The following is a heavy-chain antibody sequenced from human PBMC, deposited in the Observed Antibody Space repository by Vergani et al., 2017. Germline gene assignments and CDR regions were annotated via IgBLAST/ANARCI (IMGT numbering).Heavy chain of an antibody. V-gene: IGHV3-11*04. Sequence: VQLVESGGGLVKPGGSLRLSCAASGFIFSDHYMNWVRQAPGKGLEWVSYISSSSSTIYYADSVKGRFTISRDNAKNSLYLQMNSLRAEDTAVYYCARHRATVITIWLDPWGEGTLVTVSS. CDR3: ARHRATVITIWLDP. D-gene: IGHD4-17*01. J-gene: IGHJ5*02. CDR2: ISSSSSTI. CDR1: GFIFSDHY.